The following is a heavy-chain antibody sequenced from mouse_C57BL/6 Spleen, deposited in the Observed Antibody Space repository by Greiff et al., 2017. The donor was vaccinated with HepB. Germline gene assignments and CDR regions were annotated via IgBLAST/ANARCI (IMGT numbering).Heavy chain of an antibody. Sequence: VKLMESGPGLVAPSQSLSITCTVSGFSLTSYAISWVRQPPGKGLEWLGVIWTGGGTNYNSALKSRLSISKDNSKSQVFLKMNSLQTDDTARYYCASYYGSSRAWFAYWGQGTLVTVSA. CDR1: GFSLTSYA. CDR3: ASYYGSSRAWFAY. J-gene: IGHJ3*01. D-gene: IGHD1-1*01. CDR2: IWTGGGT. V-gene: IGHV2-9-1*01.